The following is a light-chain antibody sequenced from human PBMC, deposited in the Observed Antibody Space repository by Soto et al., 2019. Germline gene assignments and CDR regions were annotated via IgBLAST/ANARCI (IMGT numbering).Light chain of an antibody. V-gene: IGKV3-20*01. J-gene: IGKJ1*01. CDR3: QQYGSSPRG. CDR1: QSVSGTF. CDR2: GAS. Sequence: EIVLTQSPGTLSLSPGERVTLSCRASQSVSGTFLAWYQQKPGQAPRLLIYGASIRATGIPDRFSGSGSGRDFTLTISRLEPEDFAMYSCQQYGSSPRGFGQGTKGEIK.